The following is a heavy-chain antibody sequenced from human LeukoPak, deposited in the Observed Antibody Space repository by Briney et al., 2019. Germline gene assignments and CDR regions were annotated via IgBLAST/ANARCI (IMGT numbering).Heavy chain of an antibody. J-gene: IGHJ4*02. CDR1: GFTFSSYS. CDR2: ISSSSSTI. Sequence: GGSLRLSCAASGFTFSSYSMNWVRQAPGKGLEWVSYISSSSSTIYYADSVKGRFTISRVNAKNSLYLQMNSLRAEDTAVYYCARDRDSSGYYSYWGQGTLDTVSS. V-gene: IGHV3-48*01. D-gene: IGHD3-22*01. CDR3: ARDRDSSGYYSY.